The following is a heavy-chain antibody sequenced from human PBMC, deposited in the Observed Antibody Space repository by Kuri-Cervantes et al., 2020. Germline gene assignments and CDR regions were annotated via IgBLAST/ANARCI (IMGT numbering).Heavy chain of an antibody. Sequence: SLKISCAASGFTFDDYAMHWVRQAPGKGLEWVSGISWNSGSMGYADSVKGRFTISRDNAKNTLYLQMNSLRAEDTAVYYCAKDQSGYWGQGTLVTVSS. CDR3: AKDQSGY. CDR2: ISWNSGSM. V-gene: IGHV3-9*01. CDR1: GFTFDDYA. J-gene: IGHJ4*02.